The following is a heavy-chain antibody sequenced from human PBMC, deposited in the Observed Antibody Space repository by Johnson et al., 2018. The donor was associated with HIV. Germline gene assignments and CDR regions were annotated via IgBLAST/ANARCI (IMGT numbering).Heavy chain of an antibody. D-gene: IGHD4-17*01. J-gene: IGHJ3*01. CDR2: IKQDGSEK. CDR3: AREEGDYGDSITDDVFDF. Sequence: VQLVESGGGVVQPGRSLRLSCAASGFTFSSYAMHWVRQAPGKGLEWVANIKQDGSEKFYVVSVKGRFTISRDNAKKSLYLQMNSLIAEDTAVYYCAREEGDYGDSITDDVFDFWGQGTVVTVSS. V-gene: IGHV3-7*01. CDR1: GFTFSSYA.